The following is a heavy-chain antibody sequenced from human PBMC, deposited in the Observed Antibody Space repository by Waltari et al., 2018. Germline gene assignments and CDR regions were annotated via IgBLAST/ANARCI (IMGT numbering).Heavy chain of an antibody. CDR2: IIPIFGTA. CDR1: GGTFRSYA. CDR3: ARVPDDDFWSSHAFGI. D-gene: IGHD3-3*01. J-gene: IGHJ3*02. Sequence: QVQLVQSGAEVKKPGSSVKVSCKASGGTFRSYAISWVRQAPGQGLEWMGGIIPIFGTANYAQKFKGRVTITADESTSTGYMELSSLRSEETAVYYCARVPDDDFWSSHAFGIWGQGTMVTVSS. V-gene: IGHV1-69*13.